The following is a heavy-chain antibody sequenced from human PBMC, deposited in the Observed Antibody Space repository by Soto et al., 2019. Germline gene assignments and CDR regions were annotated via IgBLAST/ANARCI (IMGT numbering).Heavy chain of an antibody. CDR1: GGSISSGGYY. CDR2: IYYSGST. J-gene: IGHJ4*02. Sequence: PSETLSLTCTVSGGSISSGGYYWSWIRQHPGKGLEWIGYIYYSGSTYYNPSLKSRVTISVDTSKNQFSLKLSSVTAADTAVYYCARGASYIQDYDILTGPFNWGQGTLVTVSS. CDR3: ARGASYIQDYDILTGPFN. D-gene: IGHD3-9*01. V-gene: IGHV4-31*03.